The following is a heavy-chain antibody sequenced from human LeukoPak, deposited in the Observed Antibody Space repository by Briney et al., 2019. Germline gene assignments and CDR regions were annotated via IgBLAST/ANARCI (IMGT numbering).Heavy chain of an antibody. V-gene: IGHV3-30-3*01. Sequence: PGGSLRLSCAASGFTFSSYAMHWVRQAPGKGLEWVAVISYDGSNKYYADSVKGRFTISRDNSKNTLYLQMNSLRAEDTAVYYCARDYGMDVWGQRTTVTVSS. CDR1: GFTFSSYA. CDR2: ISYDGSNK. CDR3: ARDYGMDV. J-gene: IGHJ6*02.